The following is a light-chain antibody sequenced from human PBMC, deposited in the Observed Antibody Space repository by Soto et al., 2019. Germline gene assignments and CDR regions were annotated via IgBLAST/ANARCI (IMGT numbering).Light chain of an antibody. CDR2: DND. CDR1: SSNIENNY. J-gene: IGLJ1*01. CDR3: GTWDSSLSVGV. Sequence: QSALTQPPSISATPGQKVTISCSGSSSNIENNYVSWYQQVPGTAPKLLIYDNDRRPSGIPDRFSGSKSGTSATLGITGLQTGDEADYYCGTWDSSLSVGVFGTGTKVTVL. V-gene: IGLV1-51*01.